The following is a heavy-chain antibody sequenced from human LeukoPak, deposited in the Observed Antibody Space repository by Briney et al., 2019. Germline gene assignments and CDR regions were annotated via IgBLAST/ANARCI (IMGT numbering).Heavy chain of an antibody. Sequence: PGGSLRLSCAASGFTVSSNYMSWVRQAPGKGLEWVSVIYSGGSTYYADSVKGRFTISRDNSKNTLYLQMNSLRAEDTAVYYCAKADCGSIHCYVLDYWGQGTLVTVSS. J-gene: IGHJ4*02. CDR1: GFTVSSNY. V-gene: IGHV3-66*01. CDR3: AKADCGSIHCYVLDY. CDR2: IYSGGST. D-gene: IGHD2-2*01.